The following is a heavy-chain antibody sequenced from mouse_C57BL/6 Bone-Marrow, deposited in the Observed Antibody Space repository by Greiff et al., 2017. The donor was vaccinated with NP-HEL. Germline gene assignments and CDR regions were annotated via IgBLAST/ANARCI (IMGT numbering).Heavy chain of an antibody. Sequence: VQRVESGAELARPGASVKMSCKASGYTFTSYTMHWVKQRPGQGLEWIGYINPSSGYTKYNQKFKDKATLTADKSSSTAYMQLSSLTSEDSAVYYCARGDDYDVDDYWGQGTTLTVSS. CDR2: INPSSGYT. D-gene: IGHD2-4*01. J-gene: IGHJ2*01. CDR3: ARGDDYDVDDY. V-gene: IGHV1-4*01. CDR1: GYTFTSYT.